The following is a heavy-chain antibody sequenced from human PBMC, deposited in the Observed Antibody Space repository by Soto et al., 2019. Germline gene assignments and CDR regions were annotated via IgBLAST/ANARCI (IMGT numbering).Heavy chain of an antibody. Sequence: PSETLSLTCAVYGGFLSESYWTWIRQPPEKGLEWIGEINHVGGTNYNPSLKSRVTMSVDTSQNQFSLRLLWVTATVTDIYYCVRICYLLPSSVLWLDPWGQGTPVTVSS. CDR3: VRICYLLPSSVLWLDP. V-gene: IGHV4-34*01. J-gene: IGHJ5*02. CDR1: GGFLSESY. CDR2: INHVGGT. D-gene: IGHD3-10*02.